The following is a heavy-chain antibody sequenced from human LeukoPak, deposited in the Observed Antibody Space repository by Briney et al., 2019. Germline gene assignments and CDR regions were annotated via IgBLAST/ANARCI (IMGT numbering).Heavy chain of an antibody. Sequence: SETLSLTCTVSGGSISSYYWNWIRQPPGKGLEGMGYIYFSGRTNYNPSPKSRVTISLDTSKNQFSLKLSSVTAADTAVYYCASVAPVSGKAFDIWGQGTKVTDSS. CDR3: ASVAPVSGKAFDI. CDR1: GGSISSYY. D-gene: IGHD1-26*01. CDR2: IYFSGRT. V-gene: IGHV4-59*01. J-gene: IGHJ3*02.